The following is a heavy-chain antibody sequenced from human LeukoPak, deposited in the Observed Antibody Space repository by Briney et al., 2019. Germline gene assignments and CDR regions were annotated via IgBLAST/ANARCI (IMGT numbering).Heavy chain of an antibody. V-gene: IGHV3-23*01. CDR1: GFTFSSYA. CDR2: ISGSGGST. CDR3: AKDQEEDDPRAGFDY. Sequence: PGGSLRLSCAASGFTFSSYAMSWVRQAPGKGLEWVSAISGSGGSTYYADSVKGRFTISRDNSKNTLYLQMNSLGAEDTAVYYCAKDQEEDDPRAGFDYWGQGTLVTVSS. D-gene: IGHD3-3*01. J-gene: IGHJ4*02.